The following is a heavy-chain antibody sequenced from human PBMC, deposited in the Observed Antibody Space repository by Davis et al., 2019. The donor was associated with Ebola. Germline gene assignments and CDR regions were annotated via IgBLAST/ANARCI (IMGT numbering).Heavy chain of an antibody. CDR3: AHNKRGSYFDY. J-gene: IGHJ4*02. CDR2: IYWSDDK. CDR1: GFSLSTSGVG. V-gene: IGHV2-5*01. D-gene: IGHD1-1*01. Sequence: SGPTLVKPTQTLTLTCTFSGFSLSTSGVGVGWIRQPPGKALEWLALIYWSDDKRYSPSLKSSLTITKDTSKTQVVLTMTNVDPVDTATYYCAHNKRGSYFDYWGQGALVTVSS.